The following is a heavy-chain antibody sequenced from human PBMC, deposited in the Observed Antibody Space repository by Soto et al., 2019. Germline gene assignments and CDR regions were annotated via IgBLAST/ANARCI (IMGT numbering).Heavy chain of an antibody. CDR2: ISYDGSNK. J-gene: IGHJ4*02. CDR3: ARAPSADGPFDY. CDR1: GFTFSSYA. V-gene: IGHV3-30-3*01. Sequence: QVQLVESGGGVVQPGRSLRLSYAASGFTFSSYAMHWVRQAPGKGLEWVAVISYDGSNKYYADSVKGRFTISRDNSKNTLYLQMNSLRAEDTAVYYCARAPSADGPFDYWGQGTLVTVSS.